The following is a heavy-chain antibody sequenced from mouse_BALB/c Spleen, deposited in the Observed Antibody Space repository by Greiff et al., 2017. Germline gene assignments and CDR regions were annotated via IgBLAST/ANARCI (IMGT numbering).Heavy chain of an antibody. Sequence: VQLQQSGAELVKPGASVKLSCKASGYTFTSYWMHWVKQRPGQGLEWIGEINPSNGRTNYNEKFKSKATLTVDKSSSTAYMQLSSLTSEDSAVYYCARRILPYYFDYWGQGTTLTVSS. CDR1: GYTFTSYW. J-gene: IGHJ2*01. D-gene: IGHD1-1*01. CDR3: ARRILPYYFDY. CDR2: INPSNGRT. V-gene: IGHV1S81*02.